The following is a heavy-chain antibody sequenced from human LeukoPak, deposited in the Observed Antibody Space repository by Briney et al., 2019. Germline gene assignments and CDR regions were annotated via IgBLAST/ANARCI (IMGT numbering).Heavy chain of an antibody. Sequence: SETLSLTCAVYGGSFSGYYWSWIRQPPGKGLEWIGEINHSGSTNYNPSLKSRVTISVDTSKNQFSLKLSSVTAADTAVYYCAGVRGYYFDYWGQGTLVTVSS. CDR3: AGVRGYYFDY. J-gene: IGHJ4*02. CDR2: INHSGST. CDR1: GGSFSGYY. V-gene: IGHV4-34*01.